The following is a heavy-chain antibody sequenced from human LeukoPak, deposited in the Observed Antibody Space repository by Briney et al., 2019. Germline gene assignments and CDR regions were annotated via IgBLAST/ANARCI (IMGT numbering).Heavy chain of an antibody. V-gene: IGHV4-39*01. J-gene: IGHJ4*02. CDR2: IYYSGNT. Sequence: SETLSLTCEVSGGSITSSPYWWSWIRQPPEKGLEWVGTIYYSGNTFYHPSLASRVTISADTSKNQVSLGLTSVTAADTAVYYCARRAYGTGFDFWGQGTVVTVSS. CDR1: GGSITSSPYW. CDR3: ARRAYGTGFDF. D-gene: IGHD1-1*01.